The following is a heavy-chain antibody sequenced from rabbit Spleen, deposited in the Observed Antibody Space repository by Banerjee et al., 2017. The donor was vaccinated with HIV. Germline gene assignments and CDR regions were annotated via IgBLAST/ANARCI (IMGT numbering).Heavy chain of an antibody. V-gene: IGHV1S40*01. CDR3: ARDPGTSFSTYGMDL. Sequence: QSLEESGGGLVKPGASLTLTCKASGFSFNSGYDMCWGRQAPGKGLEWIACVYAGSSGSTYSATWAKGRFTISKTSSTTVTLQMTSLTAADTATYFCARDPGTSFSTYGMDLWGPGTLVTVS. CDR1: GFSFNSGYD. D-gene: IGHD8-1*01. CDR2: VYAGSSGST. J-gene: IGHJ6*01.